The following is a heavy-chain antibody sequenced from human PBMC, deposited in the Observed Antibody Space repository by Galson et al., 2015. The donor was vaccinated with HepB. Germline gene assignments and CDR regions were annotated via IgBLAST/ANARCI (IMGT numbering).Heavy chain of an antibody. CDR3: STGSRYYFDTSGYSDY. J-gene: IGHJ4*02. D-gene: IGHD3-22*01. CDR1: GFTFSSYW. CDR2: IRSKTDGGTT. Sequence: SLRLSCAASGFTFSSYWMSWVRQAPGKGLEWVGRIRSKTDGGTTDYAAPVKGRFTISRDDSKNTLYLQMNSLKTDDTAVYYCSTGSRYYFDTSGYSDYWGQGTLVTVSS. V-gene: IGHV3-15*01.